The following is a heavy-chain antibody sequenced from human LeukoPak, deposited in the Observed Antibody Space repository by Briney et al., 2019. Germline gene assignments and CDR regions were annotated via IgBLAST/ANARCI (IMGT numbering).Heavy chain of an antibody. V-gene: IGHV4-59*01. CDR1: GASISTCY. CDR3: ARDFWSGSVGFDP. CDR2: IYYSGST. D-gene: IGHD3-3*01. J-gene: IGHJ5*02. Sequence: PSETLSLTCTVSGASISTCYWCWCRQPPRGGLQWIGYIYYSGSTNHNPSLKSRVTISVDTSKNQFYLSQRSLTAADTAVYYCARDFWSGSVGFDPWGQGTLVTVSS.